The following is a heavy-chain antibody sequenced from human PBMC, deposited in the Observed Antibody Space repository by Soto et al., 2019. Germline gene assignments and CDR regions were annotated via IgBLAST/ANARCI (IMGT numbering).Heavy chain of an antibody. J-gene: IGHJ5*02. CDR3: ARDPLSSYYDILTGYPWFDP. CDR1: GFTFSSYA. D-gene: IGHD3-9*01. CDR2: ISSNGGST. V-gene: IGHV3-64*01. Sequence: GGSLRLSCAASGFTFSSYAMHWVRQAPGKGLEYVSAISSNGGSTYYANSVKGRFTISRDNSKNTLYLQMGSLRAEDMAVYYCARDPLSSYYDILTGYPWFDPWGQGTLVTVSS.